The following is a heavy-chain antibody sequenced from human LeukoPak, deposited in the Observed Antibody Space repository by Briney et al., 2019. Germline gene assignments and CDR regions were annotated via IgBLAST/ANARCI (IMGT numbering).Heavy chain of an antibody. D-gene: IGHD4-17*01. Sequence: SETLSLTCTVSGGSISSYYWSWIRQPPGKGLEWIGYIYYSGSTNYNPSLKSRVTISVDTSKNQFSLKLSSVTAADTAVYYCARVFYRYGDYYFDYWGQGTLVTVSS. V-gene: IGHV4-59*01. CDR2: IYYSGST. CDR1: GGSISSYY. CDR3: ARVFYRYGDYYFDY. J-gene: IGHJ4*02.